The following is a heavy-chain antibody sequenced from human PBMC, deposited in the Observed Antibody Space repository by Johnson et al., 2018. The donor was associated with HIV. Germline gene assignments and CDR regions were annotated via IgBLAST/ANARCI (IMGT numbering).Heavy chain of an antibody. CDR1: GFSFSSYA. CDR3: AKVPPGRGFDAFDI. Sequence: VQLVESGGGSVQPGGSLRLSCAASGFSFSSYALTWVRQAPGKGLEWVSGISGSGVSTYYADSVKGRFTISRDNSKNTLFLQMNSLRAEDTAVYYCAKVPPGRGFDAFDIWGQGTMVTVSS. J-gene: IGHJ3*02. CDR2: ISGSGVST. V-gene: IGHV3-23*04.